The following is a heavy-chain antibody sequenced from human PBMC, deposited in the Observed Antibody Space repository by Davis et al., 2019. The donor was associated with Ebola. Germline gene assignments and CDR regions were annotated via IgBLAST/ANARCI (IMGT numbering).Heavy chain of an antibody. Sequence: PGGSLRLSCAASGFTFSSYSMNWVRQAPGKGLEWVSSISSSSSYIYYADSVKGRFTISRDNAKNSLYLQMNSLRAEDTAVYYCARDPRYCTSTTCTNYMDVWGKGTTVTVSS. CDR2: ISSSSSYI. CDR1: GFTFSSYS. CDR3: ARDPRYCTSTTCTNYMDV. J-gene: IGHJ6*03. D-gene: IGHD2-2*01. V-gene: IGHV3-21*01.